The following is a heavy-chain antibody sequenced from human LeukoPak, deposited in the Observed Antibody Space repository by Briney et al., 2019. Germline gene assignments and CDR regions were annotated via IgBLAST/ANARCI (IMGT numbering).Heavy chain of an antibody. CDR1: GGSISSGSYY. CDR2: IFYSGRT. Sequence: SETLSLTCTVSGGSISSGSYYWSWIRQPPGKGLDWIGSIFYSGRTYYNPSLESRVTMSVDTSKNQFSLRLSSVNAADTAVYYCARDILATSIAAPYYWGQGTLVTVSS. D-gene: IGHD6-13*01. V-gene: IGHV4-39*07. CDR3: ARDILATSIAAPYY. J-gene: IGHJ4*02.